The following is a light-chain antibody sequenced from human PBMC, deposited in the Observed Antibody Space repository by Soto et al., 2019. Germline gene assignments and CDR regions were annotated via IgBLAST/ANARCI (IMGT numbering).Light chain of an antibody. J-gene: IGKJ1*01. CDR3: QQLNSYPRAT. CDR1: QGISSY. CDR2: AAS. Sequence: IHITHSPSSLSASVGDRVTITCRASQGISSYLAWYQQKPGKAPKLLIYAASTLQSGVPSRFSGSGSGTDFTLTISSLQPEDFATYYCQQLNSYPRATFGQGAKVDIK. V-gene: IGKV1-9*01.